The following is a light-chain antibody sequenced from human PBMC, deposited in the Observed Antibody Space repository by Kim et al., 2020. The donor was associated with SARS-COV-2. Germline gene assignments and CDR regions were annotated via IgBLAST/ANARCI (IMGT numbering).Light chain of an antibody. CDR2: AAS. CDR3: LQHNFYPLT. Sequence: ASVGDRVTIPCRASQDISNYLAWFQQKPGNAPQRLIYAASTLQIGVPSRFSGSGSGTDFTLTISSLQPEDFATYYCLQHNFYPLTFGGGTKVDIK. CDR1: QDISNY. J-gene: IGKJ4*02. V-gene: IGKV1-17*03.